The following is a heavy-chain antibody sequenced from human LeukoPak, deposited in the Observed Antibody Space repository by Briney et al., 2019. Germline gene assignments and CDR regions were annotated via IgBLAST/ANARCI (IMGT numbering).Heavy chain of an antibody. J-gene: IGHJ4*02. V-gene: IGHV3-33*01. Sequence: GRSLRLPCAASGFTFSSYGLHWVRQAPGKGLEWVAVIWYDGNKKYYADSVKGRFTISRDNSKNTLYLQMNSLRAEDTAVYYCARGQLLFDYWGQGTLVTVSS. CDR2: IWYDGNKK. D-gene: IGHD2-2*01. CDR1: GFTFSSYG. CDR3: ARGQLLFDY.